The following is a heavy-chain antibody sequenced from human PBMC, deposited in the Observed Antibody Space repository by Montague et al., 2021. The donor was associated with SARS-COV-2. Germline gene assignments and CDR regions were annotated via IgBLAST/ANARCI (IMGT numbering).Heavy chain of an antibody. CDR2: ISSSSSTI. Sequence: SLRLSCAASGFTFSSYSMNWVRQAPGKGLEWVSYISSSSSTIYYADSVKGRFTISRDNAKNSLYLQMNSLRDEDTAVYYCARGENWGTLYYYGMDVWGQGTTVTVSS. D-gene: IGHD7-27*01. J-gene: IGHJ6*02. CDR1: GFTFSSYS. CDR3: ARGENWGTLYYYGMDV. V-gene: IGHV3-48*02.